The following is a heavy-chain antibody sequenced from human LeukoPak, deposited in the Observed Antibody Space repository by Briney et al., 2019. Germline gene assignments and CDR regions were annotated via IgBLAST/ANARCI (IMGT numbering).Heavy chain of an antibody. J-gene: IGHJ4*02. CDR2: IYYSGST. CDR1: GGSISSSSYY. CDR3: ARLKGYCSGGSCYRLYYFDY. Sequence: SXTLSLTCTVSGGSISSSSYYWGWIRQPPGKGLEWIGSIYYSGSTYYNPSLKSRVTISVYRSKNQFSLKLSSVTAADTAVYYCARLKGYCSGGSCYRLYYFDYWGQGTLVTVSS. V-gene: IGHV4-39*01. D-gene: IGHD2-15*01.